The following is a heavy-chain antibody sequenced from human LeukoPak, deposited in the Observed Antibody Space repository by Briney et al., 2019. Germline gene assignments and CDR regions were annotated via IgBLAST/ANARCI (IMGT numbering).Heavy chain of an antibody. J-gene: IGHJ6*02. D-gene: IGHD3-10*01. CDR2: IYYSGNT. CDR1: GGSIRSYY. Sequence: SETLSLTCTVSGGSIRSYYWSWIRQPPGKGLEWIGYIYYSGNTDSNPSLKSRVTISVDTSKNQFSLNLRSVTAADTAVYYCARVGITMVRGVSWFYGMDVWGQGTTVTVSS. CDR3: ARVGITMVRGVSWFYGMDV. V-gene: IGHV4-59*12.